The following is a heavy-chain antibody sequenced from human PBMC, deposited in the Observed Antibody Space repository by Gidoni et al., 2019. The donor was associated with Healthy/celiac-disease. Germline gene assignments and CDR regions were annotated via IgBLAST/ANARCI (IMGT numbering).Heavy chain of an antibody. J-gene: IGHJ4*02. V-gene: IGHV3-23*01. Sequence: EVQLLESGGGLVQPGGSLRLSCAASGFTFSSYAMSWVRQAPGKGLKWVSAISGSGGSTYYADSVKGRFTISRDNSKNTLYLQMNSLRAEDTAVYYCTSEVVVTAIPDYWGQGTLVTVSS. CDR1: GFTFSSYA. D-gene: IGHD2-21*02. CDR2: ISGSGGST. CDR3: TSEVVVTAIPDY.